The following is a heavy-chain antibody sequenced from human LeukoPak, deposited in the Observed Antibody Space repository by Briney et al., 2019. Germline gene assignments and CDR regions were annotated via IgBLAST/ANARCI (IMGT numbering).Heavy chain of an antibody. D-gene: IGHD2-21*01. CDR2: INPSGGST. CDR1: GYTFTSYY. J-gene: IGHJ5*02. CDR3: ANSGGVMWVWFDP. Sequence: ASVKVSCKASGYTFTSYYMHWVRQAPGQGLEWMGIINPSGGSTSYAQKFQGRVTMTRDTSTSTVYMELSSLRAEDTAVYYCANSGGVMWVWFDPWGQGTLVTVSS. V-gene: IGHV1-46*01.